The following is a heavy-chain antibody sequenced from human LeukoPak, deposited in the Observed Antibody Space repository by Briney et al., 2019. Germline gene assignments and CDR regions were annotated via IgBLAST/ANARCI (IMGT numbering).Heavy chain of an antibody. J-gene: IGHJ4*02. CDR2: INSNNGGT. CDR3: TRRLGGSSEGYDY. Sequence: GASVKVSCKASGHTFTGYYIHWVRQAPGQGLEWMGWINSNNGGTKYTQKFVGRVTMTGDTSINTAYMEVTSLRSDDTAVYYCTRRLGGSSEGYDYWGQGTLVTVSS. CDR1: GHTFTGYY. V-gene: IGHV1-2*02. D-gene: IGHD1-26*01.